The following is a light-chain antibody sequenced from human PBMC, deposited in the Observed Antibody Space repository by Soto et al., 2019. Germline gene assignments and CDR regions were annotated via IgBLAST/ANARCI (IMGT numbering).Light chain of an antibody. CDR2: DNN. CDR1: TSNIENNF. Sequence: QSVLTQPPSVSAAPGQKVAISCSGSTSNIENNFVSWYQQLPGTAPKLLIYDNNKRPSGIPDRFSGYKSGTSATLGITGLQTGDEAEYYCATWDPSLTVYVFGPGTKVTVL. V-gene: IGLV1-51*01. CDR3: ATWDPSLTVYV. J-gene: IGLJ1*01.